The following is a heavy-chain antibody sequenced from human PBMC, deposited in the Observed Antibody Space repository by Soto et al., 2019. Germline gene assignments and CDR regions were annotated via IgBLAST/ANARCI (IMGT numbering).Heavy chain of an antibody. V-gene: IGHV4-59*01. Sequence: SETLSLTCTVSGGSISSYYWSWIRQPPGKGLEWIGYIYYSGSTNYNPSLKSRVTISVDTSKNQFSLKLSSVTAADTAVYYCARVSIAVAGTWHKLLRGYFDYWGQGTLVTVSS. CDR2: IYYSGST. CDR1: GGSISSYY. D-gene: IGHD6-19*01. CDR3: ARVSIAVAGTWHKLLRGYFDY. J-gene: IGHJ4*02.